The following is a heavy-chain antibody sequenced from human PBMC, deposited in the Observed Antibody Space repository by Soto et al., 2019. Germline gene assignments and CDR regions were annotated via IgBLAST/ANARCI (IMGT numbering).Heavy chain of an antibody. D-gene: IGHD3-22*01. J-gene: IGHJ3*02. CDR3: ARDDRVGPNAFDI. V-gene: IGHV4-31*03. CDR2: IYYSGST. Sequence: SETLSLTCTVSGGSISSGGYYWSWIRQHPGKGLEWIGYIYYSGSTYYNPSLKSRVTISVDTSKNQFSLKLSSVTAADTAVYYCARDDRVGPNAFDIWGQGTMVTVSS. CDR1: GGSISSGGYY.